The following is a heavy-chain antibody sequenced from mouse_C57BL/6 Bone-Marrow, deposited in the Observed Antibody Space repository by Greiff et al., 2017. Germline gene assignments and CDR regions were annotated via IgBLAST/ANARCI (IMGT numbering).Heavy chain of an antibody. V-gene: IGHV1-64*01. Sequence: VQPQQPGAELVKPGASVKLSCKASGYTFTSYWMHWVKQRPGQGLEWIGMIHPNSGSTNYNEKFKSKATLTVDKSSSTAYMQLSSLTSEDSAVYYCARPLITTVVAHYAMDYWGQGTSVTVSS. D-gene: IGHD1-1*01. CDR1: GYTFTSYW. CDR2: IHPNSGST. J-gene: IGHJ4*01. CDR3: ARPLITTVVAHYAMDY.